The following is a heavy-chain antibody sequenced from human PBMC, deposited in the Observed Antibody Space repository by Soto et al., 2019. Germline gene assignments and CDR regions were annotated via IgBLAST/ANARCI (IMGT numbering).Heavy chain of an antibody. J-gene: IGHJ4*02. CDR2: ISAYNGNT. CDR1: GFTFSSYG. D-gene: IGHD6-6*01. CDR3: ARDGLAARPAYFDY. V-gene: IGHV1-18*01. Sequence: QVQLVESGGGVVQPGRSLRLSCAASGFTFSSYGMHWVRQAPGKGLEWVGWISAYNGNTNYAQKLQGRVTMTTDTSTSTAYKELRSLRSDDTAVYYCARDGLAARPAYFDYWGQGTLVTVSS.